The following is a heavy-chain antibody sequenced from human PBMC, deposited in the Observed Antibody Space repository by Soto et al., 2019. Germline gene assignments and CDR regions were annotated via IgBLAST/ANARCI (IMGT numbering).Heavy chain of an antibody. CDR3: AKGLEIMAEN. Sequence: GVSXRLSCTDSVFIFNTYFMYWFRHAPGKGLEWVARILYDGSKEYYADPVKGRFTISRDNSKNTLYLQMERLRVEDTAVYLCAKGLEIMAENWGQGTPVTVYS. J-gene: IGHJ4*02. CDR1: VFIFNTYF. V-gene: IGHV3-30*18. D-gene: IGHD3-3*01. CDR2: ILYDGSKE.